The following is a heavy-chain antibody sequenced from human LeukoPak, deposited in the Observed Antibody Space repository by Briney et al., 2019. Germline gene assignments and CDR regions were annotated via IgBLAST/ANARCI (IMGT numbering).Heavy chain of an antibody. CDR3: ARGPYYYGSGSYYNENYFDY. Sequence: PSETLSLTCTVSGGSISSYYWSWIRQPPGKGLEWIGYIYYSGSTNYNPSLKSRVTISVDTSKNQFSLKLSSVTAADTAVYYCARGPYYYGSGSYYNENYFDYWGQGTLVTVSP. J-gene: IGHJ4*02. CDR1: GGSISSYY. CDR2: IYYSGST. D-gene: IGHD3-10*01. V-gene: IGHV4-59*01.